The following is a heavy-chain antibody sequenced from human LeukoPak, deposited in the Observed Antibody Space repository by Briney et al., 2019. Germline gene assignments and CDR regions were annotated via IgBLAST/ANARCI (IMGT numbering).Heavy chain of an antibody. CDR2: IYTSGST. D-gene: IGHD4-17*01. J-gene: IGHJ6*03. CDR3: ARGGVTSHYYYYLYV. CDR1: GGSISSGSYY. V-gene: IGHV4-61*02. Sequence: KPSQTLSLTCTVSGGSISSGSYYWSWIRQPAGKGLEWIGRIYTSGSTNYNPSLKSRVTISVDTSKNQFSLKLSSVTAADTAVYYCARGGVTSHYYYYLYVWGKGTTVTVSS.